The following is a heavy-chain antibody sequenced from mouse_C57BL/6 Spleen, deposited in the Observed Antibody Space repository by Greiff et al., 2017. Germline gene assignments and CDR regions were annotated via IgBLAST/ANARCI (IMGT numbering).Heavy chain of an antibody. V-gene: IGHV3-6*01. J-gene: IGHJ4*01. Sequence: VQLKQSGPGLVKPSQSLSLTCSVTGYSITSGYYWNWIRQFPGNKLEWMGYISYDGSNNYNPSLKNRISITRDTSKNQFFLKLNSVTTEDTATYYCAMIYYGNYGAMDYWGQGTSVTVSS. CDR1: GYSITSGYY. D-gene: IGHD2-1*01. CDR2: ISYDGSN. CDR3: AMIYYGNYGAMDY.